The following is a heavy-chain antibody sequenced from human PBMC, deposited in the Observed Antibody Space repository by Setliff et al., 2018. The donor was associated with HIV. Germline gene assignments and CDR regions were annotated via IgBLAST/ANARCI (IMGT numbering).Heavy chain of an antibody. J-gene: IGHJ4*02. D-gene: IGHD2-15*01. CDR3: ACLPRDIVVDY. CDR1: GYTFTGYY. Sequence: ASVKVSCKASGYTFTGYYMHWVRQAPGQGLEWMGWINPNSGGTNSAQKFQGRVTMNRDTSISTAYMELRRLKSDDTAVYYCACLPRDIVVDYWGQGTLVTVSS. V-gene: IGHV1-2*02. CDR2: INPNSGGT.